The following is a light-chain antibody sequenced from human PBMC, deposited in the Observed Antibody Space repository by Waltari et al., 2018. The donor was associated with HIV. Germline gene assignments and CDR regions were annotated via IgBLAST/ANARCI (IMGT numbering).Light chain of an antibody. CDR2: RNN. Sequence: QSVLTQPPSASGTPGQRVTISCSGGSSNIGNNHVYWYQQFPGTAPKLLIYRNNQRPAGVPDRFSVSKSGTSASLVISGLRSEDEADYYCAAWDDSLSGVFGGGTKVTVL. V-gene: IGLV1-47*01. CDR1: SSNIGNNH. J-gene: IGLJ2*01. CDR3: AAWDDSLSGV.